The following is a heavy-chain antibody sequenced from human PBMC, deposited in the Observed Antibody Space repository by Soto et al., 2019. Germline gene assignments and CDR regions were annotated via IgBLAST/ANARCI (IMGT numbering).Heavy chain of an antibody. CDR2: IYPGNSDT. CDR3: ARQITSYYDSGGGAFDI. V-gene: IGHV5-51*01. CDR1: GYSFTSYW. Sequence: PGESLKISCKGSGYSFTSYWIGWVRQMPGKGLEWRGIIYPGNSDTRYSPSFQGHVTFSAVKSISTAYLQWSSLKASDTAMYYCARQITSYYDSGGGAFDIWGQGTMVT. J-gene: IGHJ3*02. D-gene: IGHD3-22*01.